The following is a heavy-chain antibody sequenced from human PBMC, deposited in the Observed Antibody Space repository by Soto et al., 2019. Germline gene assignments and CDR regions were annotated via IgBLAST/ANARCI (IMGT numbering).Heavy chain of an antibody. CDR3: ARVYCSSTSCYYYYGMDV. Sequence: GASVKVSCKTSGGSISIYTFSWVRQAPGQGLEWMGRVLPFLDLTTYSQKFQGRVTITADKSTATAYLDLSSLTSEDTAVYYCARVYCSSTSCYYYYGMDVWGQGTTVTVSS. CDR2: VLPFLDLT. CDR1: GGSISIYT. V-gene: IGHV1-69*02. D-gene: IGHD2-2*01. J-gene: IGHJ6*02.